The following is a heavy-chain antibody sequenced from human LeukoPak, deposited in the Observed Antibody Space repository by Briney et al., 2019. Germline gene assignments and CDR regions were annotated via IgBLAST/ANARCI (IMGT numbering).Heavy chain of an antibody. Sequence: GGSLRLSCAASGFTFDDYAMHWVRQAPGKGLEWVSLISGDGGSTYYADSVKGRFTISRDNAKNSLYLQMNSLRAEDTAVYYCARVYGTLWGQGTLVTVSS. V-gene: IGHV3-43*02. D-gene: IGHD2/OR15-2a*01. CDR1: GFTFDDYA. CDR2: ISGDGGST. J-gene: IGHJ4*02. CDR3: ARVYGTL.